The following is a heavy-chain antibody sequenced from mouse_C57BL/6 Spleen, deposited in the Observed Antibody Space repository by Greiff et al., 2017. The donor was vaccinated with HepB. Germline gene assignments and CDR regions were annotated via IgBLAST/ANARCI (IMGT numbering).Heavy chain of an antibody. Sequence: VKLQESEPGLVKPGASVKISCKASGYAFSSSWMNWVKQRPGKGLEWIGRIYPGDGDTNYNGKFKGKATLTADKSSSTAYMQLSSLTSEDSAVYFCARSGYRSFDYWGQGTTLTVSS. D-gene: IGHD1-2*01. CDR1: GYAFSSSW. CDR3: ARSGYRSFDY. CDR2: IYPGDGDT. J-gene: IGHJ2*01. V-gene: IGHV1-82*01.